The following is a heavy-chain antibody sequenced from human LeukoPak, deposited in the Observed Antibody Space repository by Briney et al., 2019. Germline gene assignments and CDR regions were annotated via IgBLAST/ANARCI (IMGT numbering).Heavy chain of an antibody. J-gene: IGHJ4*02. Sequence: SETLSLTCAVYGGSFSGYYWSWIRQPPGKGLEWIGEINHSGSTNYNPSLKSRVTISVDTSKNQFSLKLSSVTAADTAVYYCARDLGYDSSGYLGKYYFDYWGQGTLVTVSS. V-gene: IGHV4-34*01. CDR1: GGSFSGYY. CDR3: ARDLGYDSSGYLGKYYFDY. CDR2: INHSGST. D-gene: IGHD3-22*01.